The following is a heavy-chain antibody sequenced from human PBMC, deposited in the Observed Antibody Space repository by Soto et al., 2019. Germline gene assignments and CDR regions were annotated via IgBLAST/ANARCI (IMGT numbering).Heavy chain of an antibody. Sequence: LRLSCAASGFTFFSFGMHWVLQAPGKGLEWVTLISHDGTKKYYADSVKGRFTISRDNSKNTLYLQMNSLRVEDTAVYYCAKDREPYSRSWPYYWGQGTLVTVSS. CDR1: GFTFFSFG. V-gene: IGHV3-30*18. CDR3: AKDREPYSRSWPYY. J-gene: IGHJ4*02. CDR2: ISHDGTKK. D-gene: IGHD6-13*01.